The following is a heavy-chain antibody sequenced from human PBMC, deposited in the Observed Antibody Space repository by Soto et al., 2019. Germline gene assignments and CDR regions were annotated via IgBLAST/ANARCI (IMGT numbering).Heavy chain of an antibody. CDR1: GFTFSSYA. CDR3: ANDQRFLEWFRPGMDV. V-gene: IGHV3-23*01. CDR2: ISGSGGST. D-gene: IGHD3-3*01. J-gene: IGHJ6*02. Sequence: GGSLRLSCAASGFTFSSYAMSWVRQAPGKGLEWVSAISGSGGSTYYADSVKGRFTISRDNSKNTLYLQMNSLRAEDTAVYYCANDQRFLEWFRPGMDVWGQGTTVTVSS.